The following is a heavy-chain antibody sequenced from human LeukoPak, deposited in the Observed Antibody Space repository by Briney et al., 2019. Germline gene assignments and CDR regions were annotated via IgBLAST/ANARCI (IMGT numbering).Heavy chain of an antibody. CDR3: AREDGYSDSSEFDY. Sequence: PGRSLRLSCAASGFTFDDYAMHWVRQAPGKGLEWVSGISWNSGSIGYADSVKGRFTISRDNAKNSLDLHLNSLRAEDTAVYYCAREDGYSDSSEFDYWGQGTLVLVSS. CDR2: ISWNSGSI. D-gene: IGHD5-24*01. V-gene: IGHV3-9*01. J-gene: IGHJ4*02. CDR1: GFTFDDYA.